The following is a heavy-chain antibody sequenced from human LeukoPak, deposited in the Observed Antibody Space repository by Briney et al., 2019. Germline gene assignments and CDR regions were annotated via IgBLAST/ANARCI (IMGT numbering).Heavy chain of an antibody. J-gene: IGHJ4*02. V-gene: IGHV3-15*01. Sequence: GRSLRLSCAVSGFSFSDAWMSWVRQAPGEGLEWIGSIKTKTDGGTTDYAAPVKGRFTISRDDSKNTLFLHMNSLKAEDTAVYYCATIFGGNSHRLDYWGQGTLVTVSS. D-gene: IGHD4-23*01. CDR1: GFSFSDAW. CDR3: ATIFGGNSHRLDY. CDR2: IKTKTDGGTT.